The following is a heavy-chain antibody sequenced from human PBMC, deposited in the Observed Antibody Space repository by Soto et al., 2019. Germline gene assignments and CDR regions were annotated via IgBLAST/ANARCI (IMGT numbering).Heavy chain of an antibody. D-gene: IGHD2-2*01. V-gene: IGHV3-48*01. J-gene: IGHJ5*02. CDR1: GFTFSSYS. Sequence: HPGGSLRLSCAASGFTFSSYSMNWVRQAPGKGLEWVSYISSSSSTIYYADSVKGRFTISRDNAKNSLYLQMNSLRAEDTAVYYCARGTSIVVVPAATLHNWFDPWGQGTLVTVSS. CDR3: ARGTSIVVVPAATLHNWFDP. CDR2: ISSSSSTI.